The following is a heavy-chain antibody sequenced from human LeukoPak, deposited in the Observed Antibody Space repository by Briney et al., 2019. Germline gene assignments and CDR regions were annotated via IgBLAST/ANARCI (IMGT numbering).Heavy chain of an antibody. CDR2: ISWNSGSI. J-gene: IGHJ4*02. V-gene: IGHV3-9*01. Sequence: GGSLRLSCAASGFTFDDYAMHWVRQAPGKGLEWVSGISWNSGSIGYADSVKGRFTISRDNAKNSLYLQMNSLRAEDTALYYCAKDLGDSGSYYGDYYFDYWGQGTLVTVSS. CDR3: AKDLGDSGSYYGDYYFDY. D-gene: IGHD1-26*01. CDR1: GFTFDDYA.